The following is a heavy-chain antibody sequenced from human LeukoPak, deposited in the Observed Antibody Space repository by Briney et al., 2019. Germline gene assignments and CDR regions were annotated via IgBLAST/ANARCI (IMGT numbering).Heavy chain of an antibody. D-gene: IGHD6-19*01. CDR3: PKIPGLVPGVLGFDP. CDR2: ISSSSSYI. CDR1: GFTCSSYS. J-gene: IGHJ5*02. Sequence: GGSLRLSCAASGFTCSSYSMNWVRQAPGKGLEWVSSISSSSSYIYYADSAKGRFTISRDNAKNSLYLQMNSLRAEDTAVYYCPKIPGLVPGVLGFDPWGQGTLVTVSS. V-gene: IGHV3-21*04.